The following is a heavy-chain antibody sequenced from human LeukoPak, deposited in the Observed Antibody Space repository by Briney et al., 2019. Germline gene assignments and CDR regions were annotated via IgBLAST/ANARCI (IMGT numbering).Heavy chain of an antibody. Sequence: SQTLSLTCAISGDSVSSNSAAWNWIRQSPSRGLEWLGRTYDRSKWYNDYAVSVKSRITINPDTSKNQFSLQLNSVTPEDTAVYYCARDRGRQQLEYYYYYGMDVWGQGTTVTVSS. CDR1: GDSVSSNSAA. J-gene: IGHJ6*02. D-gene: IGHD6-13*01. V-gene: IGHV6-1*01. CDR3: ARDRGRQQLEYYYYYGMDV. CDR2: TYDRSKWYN.